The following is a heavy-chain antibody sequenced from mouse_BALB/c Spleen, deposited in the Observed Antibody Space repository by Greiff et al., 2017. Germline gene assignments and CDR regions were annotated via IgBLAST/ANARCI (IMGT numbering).Heavy chain of an antibody. Sequence: VQRVESGAELVRPGTSVKVSCKASGYAFTNYLIEWVKQRPGQGLEWIGVINPGSGGTNYNEKFKGKATLTADKSSSTAYMQLSSLTSDDSAVYFCAREMITTAMDYWGQGTSVTVSS. CDR2: INPGSGGT. J-gene: IGHJ4*01. D-gene: IGHD2-4*01. CDR1: GYAFTNYL. V-gene: IGHV1-54*01. CDR3: AREMITTAMDY.